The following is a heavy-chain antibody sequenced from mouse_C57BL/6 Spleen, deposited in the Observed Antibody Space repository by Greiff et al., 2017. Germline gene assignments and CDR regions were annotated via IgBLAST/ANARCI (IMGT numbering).Heavy chain of an antibody. CDR3: AGHEENYGGTWFAY. D-gene: IGHD1-1*01. CDR1: GYTFTEYT. J-gene: IGHJ3*01. V-gene: IGHV1-62-2*01. Sequence: VQLQQSGAELVKPGASVKLSCKASGYTFTEYTIHWVKQRSGQGLEWIGWFYPGRGSIKYNEKFKDKATLTADKSSSTVYMELSRMTAEDSAVFFRAGHEENYGGTWFAYWGQGTLVTVSA. CDR2: FYPGRGSI.